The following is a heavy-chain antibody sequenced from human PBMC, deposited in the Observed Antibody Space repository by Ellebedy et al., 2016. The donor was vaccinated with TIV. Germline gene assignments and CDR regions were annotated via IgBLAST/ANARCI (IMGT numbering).Heavy chain of an antibody. V-gene: IGHV3-30*04. J-gene: IGHJ6*02. CDR1: GFRFYSYL. CDR3: ARDSRDYGDPDYYYYGMDV. Sequence: GESLKISCGASGFRFYSYLMHWVRQAPGKGLEWVAVVLEDGLQKYYADSVKGRFTISRDNAKNSLYLQMNSLSAEDTAVYYCARDSRDYGDPDYYYYGMDVWGQGTTVTVSS. D-gene: IGHD4-17*01. CDR2: VLEDGLQK.